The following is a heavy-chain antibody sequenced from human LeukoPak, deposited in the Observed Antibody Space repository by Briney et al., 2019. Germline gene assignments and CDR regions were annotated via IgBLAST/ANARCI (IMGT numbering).Heavy chain of an antibody. Sequence: SETLSLTCTVSGGSISSSSYYWSWIRQPAGKGLEWIGRIYTSGSTNYNPSLKSRVTMSVDTSRNQFSLKLSSVTAADTAVYYCARGYSGYIYYFDYWGQGTLVTVSS. CDR1: GGSISSSSYY. J-gene: IGHJ4*02. D-gene: IGHD5-12*01. V-gene: IGHV4-61*02. CDR2: IYTSGST. CDR3: ARGYSGYIYYFDY.